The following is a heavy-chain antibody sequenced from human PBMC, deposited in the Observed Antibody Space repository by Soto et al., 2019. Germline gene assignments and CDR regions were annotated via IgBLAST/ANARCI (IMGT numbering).Heavy chain of an antibody. V-gene: IGHV4-61*01. D-gene: IGHD6-6*01. Sequence: AETLSLTCIVSGGSVSSSIYYWSWLRHPPWKGLEWIGYIYYTGSTNYNPSLKSRVTMSVDTSKNQFSLKLSSVTAADTAVYHCARDKGEYSSSSRWFDPWGQGTPVTVSS. CDR3: ARDKGEYSSSSRWFDP. CDR2: IYYTGST. J-gene: IGHJ5*02. CDR1: GGSVSSSIYY.